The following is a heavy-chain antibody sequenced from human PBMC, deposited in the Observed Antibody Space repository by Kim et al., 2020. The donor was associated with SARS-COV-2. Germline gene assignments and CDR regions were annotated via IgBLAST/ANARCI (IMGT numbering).Heavy chain of an antibody. D-gene: IGHD6-19*01. CDR1: GGSISSYY. Sequence: SETLSLTCTVSGGSISSYYWSWIRQPPGKGLEWIGYIYYSGSTNYNPSLKSRVTISVDTSKNQFSLKLSSVTAADTAVYYCARVKQWLVDYWYFDLWGRGTLVTVSS. CDR3: ARVKQWLVDYWYFDL. CDR2: IYYSGST. V-gene: IGHV4-59*13. J-gene: IGHJ2*01.